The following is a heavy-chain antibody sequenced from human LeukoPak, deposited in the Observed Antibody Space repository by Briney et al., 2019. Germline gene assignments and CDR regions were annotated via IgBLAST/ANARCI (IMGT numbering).Heavy chain of an antibody. Sequence: GGSLRLSCAASGFTFSSYAMHWVRQAPGKGLEYVSAISSNGGSTYYANSVKGRFTISRDNSKNTLYLQMGSLRAEDMAVYYCAREFIGWYRHLDYWGQGTLVTVSS. CDR2: ISSNGGST. CDR3: AREFIGWYRHLDY. V-gene: IGHV3-64*01. D-gene: IGHD6-19*01. CDR1: GFTFSSYA. J-gene: IGHJ4*02.